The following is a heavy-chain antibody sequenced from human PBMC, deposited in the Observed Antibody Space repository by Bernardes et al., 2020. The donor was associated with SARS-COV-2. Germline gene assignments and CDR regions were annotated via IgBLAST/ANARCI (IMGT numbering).Heavy chain of an antibody. CDR3: ATDVPHCSGGRCYKIFADDWLDP. CDR1: GGTFSTYA. Sequence: SVKVSCKASGGTFSTYAVSWVRQAPGQGLAWMGGIYPVYGTTNYAQQFQGRVTIIADETTTTVYMELSSLTSEDTAVYYCATDVPHCSGGRCYKIFADDWLDPWGQGTLVTVSS. V-gene: IGHV1-69*13. CDR2: IYPVYGTT. D-gene: IGHD2-15*01. J-gene: IGHJ5*02.